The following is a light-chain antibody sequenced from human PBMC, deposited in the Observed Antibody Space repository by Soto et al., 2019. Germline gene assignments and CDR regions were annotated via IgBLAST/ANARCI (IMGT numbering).Light chain of an antibody. J-gene: IGKJ5*01. CDR3: QQRHMWPIT. CDR2: DAY. CDR1: QSFRGL. Sequence: EVVLTQSPVTLSLSPGERATLSCRASQSFRGLLAWYQQKPGQAPRLLIYDAYNRATGIPPRFSGSGSGTDVTLTISRLEPEDSAVYYCQQRHMWPITFGQGTRREIK. V-gene: IGKV3-11*01.